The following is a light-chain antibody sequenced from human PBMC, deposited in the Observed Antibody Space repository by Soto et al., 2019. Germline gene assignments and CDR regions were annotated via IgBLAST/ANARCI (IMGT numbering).Light chain of an antibody. J-gene: IGKJ2*01. CDR1: QSVSAN. CDR2: GAS. V-gene: IGKV3-15*01. CDR3: QQYNHWPMYT. Sequence: EIVMTQSPATLSVSPGERATLSCRASQSVSANLAWYQQKPGQAPRVVIYGASTRATGIPARFSGSGSGTEFTLTIRSLQSEDVAVYYCQQYNHWPMYTFGQGTKLEVK.